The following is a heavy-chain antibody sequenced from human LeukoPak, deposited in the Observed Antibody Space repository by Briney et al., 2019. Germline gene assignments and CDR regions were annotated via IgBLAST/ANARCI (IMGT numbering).Heavy chain of an antibody. D-gene: IGHD2-2*01. V-gene: IGHV3-23*01. CDR3: AKHATEGGSSSTSSWDY. CDR2: ITGNGGTT. J-gene: IGHJ4*02. CDR1: GFTFSTYA. Sequence: GGSLRLSCAASGFTFSTYATSWVCQAPGKGLNWVSTITGNGGTTYYADSVKGRFTISRDNSKNTLFLQMHSLRAEDTAIYYCAKHATEGGSSSTSSWDYWGQGTLVTVSS.